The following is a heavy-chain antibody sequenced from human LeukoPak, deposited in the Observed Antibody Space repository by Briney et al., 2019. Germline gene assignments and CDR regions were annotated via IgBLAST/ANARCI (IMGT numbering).Heavy chain of an antibody. CDR2: IYPGDSNH. D-gene: IGHD1-26*01. Sequence: WGSLKISCKGSGYSFTSYWIGWVRQMPGKSLEWMGIIYPGDSNHRYSPSFQGQVTISADKSISTAYLQWSSLKASDTAMYYCARHIGRVTSPALYWGQGTLVTVS. CDR3: ARHIGRVTSPALY. CDR1: GYSFTSYW. V-gene: IGHV5-51*01. J-gene: IGHJ4*02.